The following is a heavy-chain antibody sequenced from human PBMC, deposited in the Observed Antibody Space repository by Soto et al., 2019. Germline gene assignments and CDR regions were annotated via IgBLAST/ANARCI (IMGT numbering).Heavy chain of an antibody. CDR2: IIPIFGTA. CDR1: GGTFSSYA. Sequence: QVQLVQSGAEVKKPGSSVKVSCKAPGGTFSSYAISWVRQAPGQGLEWMGGIIPIFGTAKYAQKFQGRVTITADESTSTGYMELRSLRSEETAVYSCARSQGGSSSLDIYYYYYYGMDVWGQGTTVTVSS. V-gene: IGHV1-69*01. CDR3: ARSQGGSSSLDIYYYYYYGMDV. D-gene: IGHD2-15*01. J-gene: IGHJ6*02.